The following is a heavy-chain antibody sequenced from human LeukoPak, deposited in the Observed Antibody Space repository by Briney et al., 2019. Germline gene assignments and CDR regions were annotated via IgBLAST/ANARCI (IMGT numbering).Heavy chain of an antibody. CDR3: ARGSRNYNNYEGADY. V-gene: IGHV4-34*01. J-gene: IGHJ4*02. CDR1: GGAFSGYY. D-gene: IGHD4-11*01. CDR2: INHSGDT. Sequence: KPSGTLSLTCAVYGGAFSGYYWSWIRQPPGKGLEWIGEINHSGDTKYNPSLKSRVSMSVDVSKDQFSLKLTSLTAADTAVYYCARGSRNYNNYEGADYWGQGTLVTVSS.